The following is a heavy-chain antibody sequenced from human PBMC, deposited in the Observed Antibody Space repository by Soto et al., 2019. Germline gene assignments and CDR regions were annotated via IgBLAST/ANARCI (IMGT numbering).Heavy chain of an antibody. CDR3: ARVYGSGCSCNGEWFDL. Sequence: SETLSLTCAVYGGSFSGYYWSWIRQPPGKGLEWIGEINHSGSTNYNVSLKSRVTISVDTSKNQFSLKLSSVTAADTAVYYCARVYGSGCSCNGEWFDLSGQANLVILSS. CDR1: GGSFSGYY. CDR2: INHSGST. J-gene: IGHJ5*02. V-gene: IGHV4-34*01. D-gene: IGHD2-15*01.